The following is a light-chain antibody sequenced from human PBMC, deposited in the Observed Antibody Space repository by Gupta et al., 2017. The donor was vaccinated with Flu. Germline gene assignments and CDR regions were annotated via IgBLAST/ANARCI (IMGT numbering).Light chain of an antibody. J-gene: IGKJ1*01. CDR3: QQYRSYPWT. V-gene: IGKV1-5*03. CDR1: QSSDSW. Sequence: LSASVGDRVTITCRASQSSDSWLAWYQQKPGKAPKLLIYKASNLESGVPSRFSGSGSGTEFTLTISSLQPDDFATYYCQQYRSYPWTFGQGTTVEIK. CDR2: KAS.